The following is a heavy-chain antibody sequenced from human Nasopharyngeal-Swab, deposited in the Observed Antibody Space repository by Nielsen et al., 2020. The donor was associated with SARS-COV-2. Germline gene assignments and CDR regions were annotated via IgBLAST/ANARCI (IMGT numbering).Heavy chain of an antibody. CDR1: GGSISSYY. CDR3: ARLVAAPYYYYMDV. J-gene: IGHJ6*03. D-gene: IGHD6-13*01. CDR2: IYYSGST. V-gene: IGHV4-59*08. Sequence: SETLSLTCTVSGGSISSYYWSWIRQPPGKGLEWIGYIYYSGSTNYNPPLKSRVTISVDTSKNQFSLKLSSVTAADTAVYYCARLVAAPYYYYMDVWGKGTTVTVSS.